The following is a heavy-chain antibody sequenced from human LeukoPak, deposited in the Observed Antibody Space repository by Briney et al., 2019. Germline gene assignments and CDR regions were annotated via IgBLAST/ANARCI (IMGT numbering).Heavy chain of an antibody. CDR2: ISGSGGST. Sequence: PGGTLRLSCAASGFTFSSYGMSWVRQAPGKGLEWVSAISGSGGSTYYADSVKGRFTISRDNSKNTLYLQMNSLRAEDTAVYYCAKDSASGYDILTGYYKGKYYFDYWGQGTLVTVSS. D-gene: IGHD3-9*01. J-gene: IGHJ4*02. V-gene: IGHV3-23*01. CDR3: AKDSASGYDILTGYYKGKYYFDY. CDR1: GFTFSSYG.